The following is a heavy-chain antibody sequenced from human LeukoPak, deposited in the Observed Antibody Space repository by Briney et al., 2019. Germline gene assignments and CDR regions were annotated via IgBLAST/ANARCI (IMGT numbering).Heavy chain of an antibody. CDR2: INSEETVA. J-gene: IGHJ3*02. CDR3: ARESTVGPIQTDALDI. D-gene: IGHD1-26*01. Sequence: GGSLRLSCAASGFTFSTYWMHWVRQAPVKGLVLVSRINSEETVANYADSVRGRFTISRDNAKNTLYLQMNSLGAEDTAVYYCARESTVGPIQTDALDIWGQGTMVTVSS. CDR1: GFTFSTYW. V-gene: IGHV3-74*01.